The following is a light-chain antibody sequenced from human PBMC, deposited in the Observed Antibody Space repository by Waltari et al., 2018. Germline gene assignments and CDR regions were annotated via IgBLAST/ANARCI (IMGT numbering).Light chain of an antibody. CDR2: EVS. J-gene: IGLJ3*02. Sequence: QSALTQPASVSGSPGQSITISCTGTSSDVGHYNYVSWYQQHPGKAPKLMTYEVSNRPSGVSNRFSGSKSGNTASLTISGLQAEDEADYYCSSYTSSSTRVFGGGTKLTVL. CDR1: SSDVGHYNY. V-gene: IGLV2-14*01. CDR3: SSYTSSSTRV.